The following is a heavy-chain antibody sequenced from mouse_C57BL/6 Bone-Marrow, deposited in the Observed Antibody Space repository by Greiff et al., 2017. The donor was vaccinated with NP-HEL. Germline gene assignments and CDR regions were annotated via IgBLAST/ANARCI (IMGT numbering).Heavy chain of an antibody. CDR1: GFTFSDYG. D-gene: IGHD1-1*01. CDR2: ISSGSSTI. CDR3: ARGYYGSSPWCAY. Sequence: EVMLVESGGGLVKPGGSLKLSCAASGFTFSDYGMHWVRQAPEKGLEWVAYISSGSSTIYYADTVKGRFTISRDNAKNTLFLQMTSLRSEDTAMYYCARGYYGSSPWCAYWGQGTLVTVSA. V-gene: IGHV5-17*01. J-gene: IGHJ3*01.